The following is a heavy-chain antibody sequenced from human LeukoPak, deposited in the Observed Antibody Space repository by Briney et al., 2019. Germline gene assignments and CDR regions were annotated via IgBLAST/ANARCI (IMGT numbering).Heavy chain of an antibody. CDR3: ARVDYGDYIDS. D-gene: IGHD4-17*01. Sequence: VGSRRLSCAASGFTFSSYWMSWVRQVPGKGLEWVANIKQDGSEKYYVDSVKGRFTFSRDNAKNSLYLQMSSLRAEDTAVYYCARVDYGDYIDSWGQGTLVTVSS. V-gene: IGHV3-7*04. CDR1: GFTFSSYW. J-gene: IGHJ4*02. CDR2: IKQDGSEK.